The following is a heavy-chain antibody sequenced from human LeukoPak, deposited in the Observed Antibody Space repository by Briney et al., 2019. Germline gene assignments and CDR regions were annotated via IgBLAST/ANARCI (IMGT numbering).Heavy chain of an antibody. J-gene: IGHJ4*02. V-gene: IGHV3-11*05. Sequence: GGSLRLSGAASGFIFSDYYMSWIRQAPGKGLEWLSYISSSSIYTSYADSVKGRFTISRDNAKNSLYLQLNSLRAEDTAVYYCARGSPPDYWGQGTLVTVSS. CDR1: GFIFSDYY. D-gene: IGHD2-15*01. CDR2: ISSSSIYT. CDR3: ARGSPPDY.